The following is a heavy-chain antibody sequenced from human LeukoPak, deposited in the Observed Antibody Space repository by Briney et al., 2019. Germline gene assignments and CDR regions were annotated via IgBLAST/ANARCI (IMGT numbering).Heavy chain of an antibody. CDR1: GGSISSYY. V-gene: IGHV4-59*01. CDR3: ASRGYSYTYDY. Sequence: PETLSLTCTVSGGSISSYYWSWIRQPPGKGLEWIGYIYYSGSTNYNPSLKSRVTISVDTSKNQFSLKLSSVTAADTAVYYCASRGYSYTYDYWGQGTLVTVSS. CDR2: IYYSGST. D-gene: IGHD5-18*01. J-gene: IGHJ4*02.